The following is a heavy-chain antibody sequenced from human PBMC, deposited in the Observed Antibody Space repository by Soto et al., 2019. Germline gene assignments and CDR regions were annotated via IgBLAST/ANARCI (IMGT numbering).Heavy chain of an antibody. CDR3: ATDLPTAGAGEFDY. D-gene: IGHD6-19*01. CDR2: IKTKTEGEAT. V-gene: IGHV3-15*01. Sequence: GGSLRLSCGASGFISSKYSMIWVRQAPGKGLEWVGHIKTKTEGEATNYATPVKGRFSISRDDSTNTQSLQMNSLKSEDTAVYYCATDLPTAGAGEFDYWGQGTLVTVSS. CDR1: GFISSKYS. J-gene: IGHJ4*02.